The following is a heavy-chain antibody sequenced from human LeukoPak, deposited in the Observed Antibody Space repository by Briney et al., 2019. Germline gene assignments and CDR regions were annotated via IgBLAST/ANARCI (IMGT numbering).Heavy chain of an antibody. CDR1: GYTFTSYG. CDR3: ARGPQQQANWFDP. CDR2: MNPNSGNT. D-gene: IGHD6-13*01. V-gene: IGHV1-8*02. Sequence: ASVKVSCKASGYTFTSYGISWVRQAPGQGLEWMGWMNPNSGNTGYAQRFQGRVTMTRNTSISTAYMELSSLRSEDTAVYYCARGPQQQANWFDPWGQGTLVTVSS. J-gene: IGHJ5*02.